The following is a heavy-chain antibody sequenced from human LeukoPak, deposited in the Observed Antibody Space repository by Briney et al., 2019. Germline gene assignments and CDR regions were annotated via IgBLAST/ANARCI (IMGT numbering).Heavy chain of an antibody. J-gene: IGHJ4*02. V-gene: IGHV4-38-2*01. D-gene: IGHD6-19*01. CDR1: GYSISGGYF. CDR2: TAHRGNT. CDR3: TRVTRNSGWFFDY. Sequence: SETLSLTCDVSGYSISGGYFWGWIRQPPGMGLEWIGSTAHRGNTYYNPSLKGRVSISTDGPKNQFSLSLTSVTAADTATYYCTRVTRNSGWFFDYWGPGTLATVHS.